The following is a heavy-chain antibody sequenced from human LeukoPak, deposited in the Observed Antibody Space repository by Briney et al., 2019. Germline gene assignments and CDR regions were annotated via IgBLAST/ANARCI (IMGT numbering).Heavy chain of an antibody. Sequence: GGSLRLSCAASGLTVNFNYMAWVRQAPGKGLECVSLIYGGGRTYYADSVTGRFSISRDNSKSTLFLQMNNLRAEDTAIYYCATQPSYYYGTGSYYDSWGQGTLVTVSS. J-gene: IGHJ4*02. V-gene: IGHV3-66*01. CDR2: IYGGGRT. CDR1: GLTVNFNY. D-gene: IGHD3-10*01. CDR3: ATQPSYYYGTGSYYDS.